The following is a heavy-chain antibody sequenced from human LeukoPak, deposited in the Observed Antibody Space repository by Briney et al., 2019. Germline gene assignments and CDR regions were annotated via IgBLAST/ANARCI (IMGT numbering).Heavy chain of an antibody. V-gene: IGHV5-51*01. J-gene: IGHJ4*02. CDR3: ARPAGSSGFLDY. D-gene: IGHD3-22*01. CDR2: IYLGDSST. Sequence: GESLKISCKGSGYSFSTYWIAWVRQMPGKGLEWMGIIYLGDSSTRYSPSFQGQVTISADKSSSTAYLQWSSLKASDTAMYYCARPAGSSGFLDYWGQGTLVTVSS. CDR1: GYSFSTYW.